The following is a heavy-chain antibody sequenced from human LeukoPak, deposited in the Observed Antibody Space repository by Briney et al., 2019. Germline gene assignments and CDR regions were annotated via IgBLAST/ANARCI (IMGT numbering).Heavy chain of an antibody. V-gene: IGHV4-59*01. CDR2: IYYSGTT. J-gene: IGHJ4*02. CDR3: ARVLGYCSAGSCYPSFDY. CDR1: GGSISSYY. D-gene: IGHD2-15*01. Sequence: PSETLSLTCTVSGGSISSYYWTWIRQPPGKGLEWIGYIYYSGTTNYNPSLKSRVTISVDTSKNQFSLKLISVTAADTAVYYCARVLGYCSAGSCYPSFDYWGQGTLVTVSS.